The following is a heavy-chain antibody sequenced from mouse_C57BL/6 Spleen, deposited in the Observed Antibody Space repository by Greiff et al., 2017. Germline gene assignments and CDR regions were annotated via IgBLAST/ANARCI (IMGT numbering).Heavy chain of an antibody. J-gene: IGHJ4*01. Sequence: EVQLQQSGPELVKPGASVKISCKASGYSFTGYYMNWVKQSPEKSLEWIGEINPSTGGTTYNQKFKAKATLTVYKSSSTAYMQLKSLTAEDSAVYYCARDYGSFYAMDYWGQGASVTVSS. CDR2: INPSTGGT. CDR3: ARDYGSFYAMDY. CDR1: GYSFTGYY. D-gene: IGHD1-1*01. V-gene: IGHV1-42*01.